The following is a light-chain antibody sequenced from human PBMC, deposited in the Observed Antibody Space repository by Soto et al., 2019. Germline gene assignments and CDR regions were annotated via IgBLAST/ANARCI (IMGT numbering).Light chain of an antibody. CDR3: QQYHTSPLT. V-gene: IGKV3-20*01. CDR1: QSVSSSY. CDR2: GAY. J-gene: IGKJ1*01. Sequence: EIVLTQSPGTLSLSPGERATLSCRASQSVSSSYLAWYQQKPGQAPRLLIYGAYSRATGIQDRFSGGGSGTDFTLTIRRLEPEDFAVYYCQQYHTSPLTFGQGTKVDIK.